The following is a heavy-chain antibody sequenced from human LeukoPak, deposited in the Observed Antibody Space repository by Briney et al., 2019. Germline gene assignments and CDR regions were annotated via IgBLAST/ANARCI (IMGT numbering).Heavy chain of an antibody. CDR2: IYYSGST. CDR3: ARGRGSGSYYNYYFDY. Sequence: SETLSLTCTVSGGSISSYYWSWIRQPPGKGLEWIGYIYYSGSTNYNPSPKSRVTISVDTSKNQFSLKLSSVTAADTAVYYCARGRGSGSYYNYYFDYWGQGTLVTVSS. CDR1: GGSISSYY. D-gene: IGHD1-26*01. V-gene: IGHV4-59*01. J-gene: IGHJ4*02.